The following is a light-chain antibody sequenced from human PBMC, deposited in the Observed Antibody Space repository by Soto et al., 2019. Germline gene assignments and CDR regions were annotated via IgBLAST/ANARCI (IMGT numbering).Light chain of an antibody. V-gene: IGLV1-44*01. CDR1: SSNIGSNT. CDR3: AAWDDSLNAYV. J-gene: IGLJ1*01. CDR2: SNN. Sequence: QAVVTQPPSASGTPGQRVTISCSGGSSNIGSNTVNWYHQLPGTAPKVLIYSNNQRTSGVPDRFSGSKSGTSASLAISGLQSEDEADYYCAAWDDSLNAYVFGTGTKVTVL.